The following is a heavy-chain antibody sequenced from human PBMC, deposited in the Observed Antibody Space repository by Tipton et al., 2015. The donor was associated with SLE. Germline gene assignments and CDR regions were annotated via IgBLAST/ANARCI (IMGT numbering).Heavy chain of an antibody. J-gene: IGHJ4*02. CDR1: GFTFSTYW. Sequence: SLRLSCAASGFTFSTYWMHWVRQAPGKGLVWVSRINSDGSSTSYADSVKGRFTISRDNAKSSLYLQMNRLRAEDTAVYYCARYTGSFDYWGQGTLVTVSS. D-gene: IGHD2-2*02. V-gene: IGHV3-74*01. CDR2: INSDGSST. CDR3: ARYTGSFDY.